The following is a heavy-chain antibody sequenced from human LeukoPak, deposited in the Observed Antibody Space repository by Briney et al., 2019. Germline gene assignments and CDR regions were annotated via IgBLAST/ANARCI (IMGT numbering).Heavy chain of an antibody. Sequence: SETLSLTCAVYGGSFSGYYWSWIRQPPRKGLEWIGEINHSGSTNYNPSLKSRVTISVDTSKNQFSLKLSSVTAADTAVYYCARGPQWLRHNWFDPWGQGTLVTVSS. CDR3: ARGPQWLRHNWFDP. D-gene: IGHD6-19*01. V-gene: IGHV4-34*01. CDR1: GGSFSGYY. J-gene: IGHJ5*02. CDR2: INHSGST.